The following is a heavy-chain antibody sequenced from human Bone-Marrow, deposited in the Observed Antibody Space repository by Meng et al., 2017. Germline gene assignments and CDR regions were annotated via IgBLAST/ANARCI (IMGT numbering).Heavy chain of an antibody. D-gene: IGHD3-3*01. CDR1: GGTLSSYA. Sequence: LGQFGDGVKKHGSSGKVSCKASGGTLSSYAISWVRQAPGQGLEWMGGIIPIFGTANYAQKFQGRVTITADESTSTAYMELSSLRSEDTAVYYCARVLTFFGVVHNWFDPWGQGTLVTVSS. V-gene: IGHV1-69*13. CDR2: IIPIFGTA. CDR3: ARVLTFFGVVHNWFDP. J-gene: IGHJ5*02.